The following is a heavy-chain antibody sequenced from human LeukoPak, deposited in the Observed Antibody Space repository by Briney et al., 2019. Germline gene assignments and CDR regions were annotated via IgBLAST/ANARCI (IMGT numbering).Heavy chain of an antibody. D-gene: IGHD6-19*01. CDR3: ATVSRSSGRGYFDY. V-gene: IGHV3-74*01. CDR1: GFPFSNYW. Sequence: GGSLRLSCAASGFPFSNYWMHWVRQAPGKGLVWVSRMNSDGSSTSYADSVKGRFTISRDKAKNTLYLQMNSLRAEDAAVYYCATVSRSSGRGYFDYWGPGTLVTVSS. J-gene: IGHJ4*02. CDR2: MNSDGSST.